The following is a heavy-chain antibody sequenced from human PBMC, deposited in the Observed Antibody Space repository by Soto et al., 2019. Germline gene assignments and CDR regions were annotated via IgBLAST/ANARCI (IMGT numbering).Heavy chain of an antibody. CDR3: EKSMASNLVGGLPDY. Sequence: GGSLRLSCAASRFFFGDYAFHWVRQAPGKGLEWVAGITSRGTDIAYADSVKGRFIISRDNAMNVLHLHMNSLRPEDTAVYYCEKSMASNLVGGLPDYWGQGTQVTVSS. CDR2: ITSRGTDI. V-gene: IGHV3-9*01. J-gene: IGHJ4*02. CDR1: RFFFGDYA. D-gene: IGHD3-16*01.